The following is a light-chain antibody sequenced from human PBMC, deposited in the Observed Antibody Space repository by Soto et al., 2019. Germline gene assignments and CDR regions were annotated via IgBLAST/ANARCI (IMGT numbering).Light chain of an antibody. Sequence: QSVLTQPPSVSRAPGQRVTISCTRSSSNIGAGYDVHWYQQLPGTAPKLLIYGNSNRPSGVPDRFSGSKSGTSASLAITGLQAEDEADDYCQSYDSSLRGSVFGGGTKLTVL. CDR2: GNS. J-gene: IGLJ3*02. CDR3: QSYDSSLRGSV. V-gene: IGLV1-40*01. CDR1: SSNIGAGYD.